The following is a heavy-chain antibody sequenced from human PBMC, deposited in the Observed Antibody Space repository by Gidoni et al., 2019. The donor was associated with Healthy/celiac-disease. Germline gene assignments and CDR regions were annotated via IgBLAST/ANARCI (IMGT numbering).Heavy chain of an antibody. D-gene: IGHD3-9*01. Sequence: EVQLVESGGGLVQPGGSLRLSCAASGFTVSSNYMSWVRQAPGKGLAWVSVIYSGGSTYYADSVKGRFTISRDNSKNTLYLQRNSLRAEDTAVYYCARGNYDILTGYYKDYYYYMDVWGKGTTVTVSS. V-gene: IGHV3-66*01. J-gene: IGHJ6*03. CDR2: IYSGGST. CDR1: GFTVSSNY. CDR3: ARGNYDILTGYYKDYYYYMDV.